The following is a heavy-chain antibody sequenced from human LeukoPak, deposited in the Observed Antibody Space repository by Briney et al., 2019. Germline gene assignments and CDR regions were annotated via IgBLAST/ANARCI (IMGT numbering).Heavy chain of an antibody. CDR1: GYTFSGYF. D-gene: IGHD2-2*01. V-gene: IGHV1-2*02. CDR2: INPNSGGT. J-gene: IGHJ4*02. CDR3: ARRSCSSTSCYDFDY. Sequence: GASVTVSCKASGYTFSGYFIYWVRQAPGQGLEWMGWINPNSGGTNFAQKFEGRVTMTRDTSISTAYMELSRLRSDDTAMYYCARRSCSSTSCYDFDYWGQGTLVIVSS.